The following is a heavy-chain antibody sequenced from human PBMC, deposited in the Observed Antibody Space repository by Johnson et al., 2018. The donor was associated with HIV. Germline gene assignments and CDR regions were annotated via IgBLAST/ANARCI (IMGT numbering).Heavy chain of an antibody. CDR3: ARENPFGGDYAAFDM. J-gene: IGHJ3*02. CDR2: IRYDGSNK. Sequence: QVQLVESGGGVVQPGGSLRLSCAASGFTFSSYGMHWVRQAPGTGLEWVAFIRYDGSNKYYADSVKGRFTISRDNSKNTLYLQMNSLRAEETAVYYCARENPFGGDYAAFDMWGQGTMVTVSS. V-gene: IGHV3-30*02. D-gene: IGHD4-17*01. CDR1: GFTFSSYG.